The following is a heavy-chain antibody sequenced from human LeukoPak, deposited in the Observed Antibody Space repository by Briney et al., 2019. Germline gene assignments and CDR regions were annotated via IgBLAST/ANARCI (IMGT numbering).Heavy chain of an antibody. Sequence: PGGSLRLSCAASGFTVSSNYMGWVRQAPGMGLEWVSVIYSGGSTYYADSVKGRFTISRDNSKNTLYLQMNSLRAEDTAVYYCARDNCGNTPPGYYYGMDVWGQGTTVTVSS. J-gene: IGHJ6*02. V-gene: IGHV3-66*01. CDR3: ARDNCGNTPPGYYYGMDV. D-gene: IGHD1-20*01. CDR1: GFTVSSNY. CDR2: IYSGGST.